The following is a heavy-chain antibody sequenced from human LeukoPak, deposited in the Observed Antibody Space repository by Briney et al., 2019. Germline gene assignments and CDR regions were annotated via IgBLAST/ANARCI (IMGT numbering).Heavy chain of an antibody. D-gene: IGHD3-3*01. Sequence: GGSLRLSCEVSGFTVSSYYMSWVRQAPGKGLEWVSFMSDNGSTHYADSVKGRFIVSRDNSKNTFYLQMNSVRVEDTAVYYWARDGGRSGCAHWGQGAAATVSS. V-gene: IGHV3-53*01. CDR2: MSDNGST. CDR1: GFTVSSYY. J-gene: IGHJ4*02. CDR3: ARDGGRSGCAH.